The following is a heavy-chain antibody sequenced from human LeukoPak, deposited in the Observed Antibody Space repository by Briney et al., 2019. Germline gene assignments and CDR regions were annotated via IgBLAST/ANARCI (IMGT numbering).Heavy chain of an antibody. V-gene: IGHV3-66*01. Sequence: GGSLRLSCAASGFTVSSNYMSWVRQAPGKGLEWVSVIYSGGSTYYADSVKGRFTISRDNSKNTLYLQMNSLRAEDTAVYYCAKGTTVTTPPPFDYWGQGTLVTVSS. CDR3: AKGTTVTTPPPFDY. CDR2: IYSGGST. D-gene: IGHD4-11*01. J-gene: IGHJ4*02. CDR1: GFTVSSNY.